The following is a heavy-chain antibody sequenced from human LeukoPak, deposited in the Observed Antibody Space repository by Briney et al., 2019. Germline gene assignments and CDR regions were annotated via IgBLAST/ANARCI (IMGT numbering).Heavy chain of an antibody. CDR2: VTSYNGDT. V-gene: IGHV1-18*01. CDR1: GYTFNNYG. J-gene: IGHJ5*02. D-gene: IGHD3-9*01. Sequence: ASVKVSCKSSGYTFNNYGISWVRQAPGQGLEWVGWVTSYNGDTNYAQRFQGRVTMSTDTSTSTAYMELRSLRFDDTAIYYCAKDWHILTGRNCFDPWGQGTLVTVSS. CDR3: AKDWHILTGRNCFDP.